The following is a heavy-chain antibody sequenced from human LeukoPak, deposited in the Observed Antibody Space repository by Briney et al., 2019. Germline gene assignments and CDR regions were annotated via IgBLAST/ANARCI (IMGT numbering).Heavy chain of an antibody. D-gene: IGHD2-15*01. V-gene: IGHV5-51*01. Sequence: GESLKISCKASGYSFTKYWIGWVRQMPEKGLEWMGFIYPGDSDTRYSPSFQGQVTISADKSTNTAYLQWSSLKASDTAMYYCARRGYCSGGSCEYFHFWGQGTLVTVSS. CDR1: GYSFTKYW. CDR2: IYPGDSDT. J-gene: IGHJ1*01. CDR3: ARRGYCSGGSCEYFHF.